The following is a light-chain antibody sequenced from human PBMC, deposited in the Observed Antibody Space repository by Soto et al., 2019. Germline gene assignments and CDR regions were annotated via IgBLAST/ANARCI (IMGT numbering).Light chain of an antibody. CDR2: GAS. CDR1: QSVSSSY. CDR3: QQYSNSRT. V-gene: IGKV3-20*01. J-gene: IGKJ1*01. Sequence: EIVLTQSPGTLSLSPGERATLSCRASQSVSSSYLAWYQRKPGQAPRLLIYGASSRATGIPDRFSGSGSETDFTLTISRLEPEDFAVYYCQQYSNSRTFGQGTKVEIK.